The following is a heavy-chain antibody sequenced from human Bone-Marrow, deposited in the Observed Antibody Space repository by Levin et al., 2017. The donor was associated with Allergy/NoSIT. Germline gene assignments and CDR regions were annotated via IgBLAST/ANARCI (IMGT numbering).Heavy chain of an antibody. D-gene: IGHD3-22*01. CDR3: TTGDSYYFDNSGYFNSDY. J-gene: IGHJ4*02. Sequence: GESLKISCSASGITFTDAWMSWVRQAPGKGLEWVGRIKTKSDGGAADYAAPVKGRFTISRDDTTRTLYLQMNSLNTEDTGVYYCTTGDSYYFDNSGYFNSDYWGQGTLVTVSS. CDR1: GITFTDAW. CDR2: IKTKSDGGAA. V-gene: IGHV3-15*01.